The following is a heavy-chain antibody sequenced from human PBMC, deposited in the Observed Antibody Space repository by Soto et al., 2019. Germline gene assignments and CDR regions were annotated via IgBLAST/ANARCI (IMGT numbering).Heavy chain of an antibody. V-gene: IGHV1-24*01. D-gene: IGHD3-9*01. CDR3: ATAGEDWLSGYYGMDV. J-gene: IGHJ6*02. Sequence: VASVKVSCKVSGYTLTELSMHWVRQAPGKGLEWMGGFDPEDGETIYAQKFQGRVTMTEDTSTDTAYMELSSLRSEDTAVYYCATAGEDWLSGYYGMDVWGQGTTVTVSS. CDR2: FDPEDGET. CDR1: GYTLTELS.